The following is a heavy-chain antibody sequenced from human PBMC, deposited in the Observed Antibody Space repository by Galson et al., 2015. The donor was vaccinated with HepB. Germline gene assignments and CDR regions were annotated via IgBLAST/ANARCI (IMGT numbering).Heavy chain of an antibody. CDR1: GGTFSSYA. CDR3: ARDRTLRYFDWLSNDAFDI. CDR2: IIPIFGTA. Sequence: SVKVSCKASGGTFSSYAISWVRQAPGQGLEWMGGIIPIFGTASYAQKFQGRVTITADESTSTAYMELSSLRSEDTAVYYCARDRTLRYFDWLSNDAFDIWGQGTMVTVSS. V-gene: IGHV1-69*13. D-gene: IGHD3-9*01. J-gene: IGHJ3*02.